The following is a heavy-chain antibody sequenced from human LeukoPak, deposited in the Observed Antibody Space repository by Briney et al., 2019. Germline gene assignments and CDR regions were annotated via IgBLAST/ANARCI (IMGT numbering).Heavy chain of an antibody. CDR3: ARRGQWLVPFDY. CDR1: GYTFTSYY. J-gene: IGHJ4*02. CDR2: TNPSGGST. Sequence: ASVKVSCKASGYTFTSYYMHWVRQAPGQGLEWMGITNPSGGSTSYAQKFQGRVTMTRDMSTSTVYMELSSLRSEDTAVYYCARRGQWLVPFDYWGQGTLVTVSS. D-gene: IGHD6-19*01. V-gene: IGHV1-46*01.